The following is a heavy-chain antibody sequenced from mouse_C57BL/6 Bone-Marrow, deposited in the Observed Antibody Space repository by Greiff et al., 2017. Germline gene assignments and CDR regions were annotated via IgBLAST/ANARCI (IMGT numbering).Heavy chain of an antibody. D-gene: IGHD1-1*01. Sequence: EVQLQQSGAELVRPGASVKLSCTASGFNIKDDYMHWVKQRPEQGLAWIGWIDPENGDTEYASKFQGKATIAADTSSNTAYLQLSSLTSEDTAVYYCTPYYYGSSYAYWGQGTLVTVSA. CDR3: TPYYYGSSYAY. CDR2: IDPENGDT. J-gene: IGHJ3*01. V-gene: IGHV14-4*01. CDR1: GFNIKDDY.